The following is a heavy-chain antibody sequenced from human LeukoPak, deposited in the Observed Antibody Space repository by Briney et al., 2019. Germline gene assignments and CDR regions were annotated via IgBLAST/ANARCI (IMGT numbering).Heavy chain of an antibody. V-gene: IGHV1-69*01. CDR2: IIPIFGTA. J-gene: IGHJ4*02. D-gene: IGHD3-10*01. CDR1: GGTFSSYA. CDR3: ARGRVREPSLWFGEFPDPFDY. Sequence: GSSVKVSCKASGGTFSSYAISWVRQAPGQGLEWMGGIIPIFGTANYAQKFQGRVTITADESTSTAYMELSSLRSEDTAVYYCARGRVREPSLWFGEFPDPFDYWGQGTLVTVSS.